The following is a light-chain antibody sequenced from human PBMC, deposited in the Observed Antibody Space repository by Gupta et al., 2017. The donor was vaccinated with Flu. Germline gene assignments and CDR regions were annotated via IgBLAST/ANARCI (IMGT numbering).Light chain of an antibody. J-gene: IGKJ1*01. Sequence: GDRVTITCRASQGISNSLAWFQQRPGKVPKLLIYAASTFQSGVPSRFSGSGSGTDFTLTISSLQPEDVATYYCQKYNSVPPAFGQGTKVEIK. V-gene: IGKV1-27*01. CDR3: QKYNSVPPA. CDR1: QGISNS. CDR2: AAS.